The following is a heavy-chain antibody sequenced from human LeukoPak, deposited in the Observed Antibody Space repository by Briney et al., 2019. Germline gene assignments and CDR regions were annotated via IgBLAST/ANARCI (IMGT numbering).Heavy chain of an antibody. V-gene: IGHV4-31*03. Sequence: PSETLSLTCTVSGGSISSSSYYWGWIRQHPGKGLEWIGYIYYSGSTYYNPSLKSRVTISVDTSKNQFSLKLSSVTAADTAVYYCARSIAARDYYYYYYMDVWGKGTTVTVSS. CDR3: ARSIAARDYYYYYYMDV. CDR2: IYYSGST. J-gene: IGHJ6*03. CDR1: GGSISSSSYY. D-gene: IGHD6-6*01.